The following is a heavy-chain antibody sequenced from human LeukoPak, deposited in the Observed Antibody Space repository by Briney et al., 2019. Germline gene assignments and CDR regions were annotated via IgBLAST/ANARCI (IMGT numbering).Heavy chain of an antibody. J-gene: IGHJ5*02. Sequence: SETLSLTCTVSGGSISSYYWSWIRQPPGKGLEWIGYIYYSGSTNYNPSLKSRVTISVDTSKNQFSLELGSVTAADTAVYYCARRDYVWGSYRDNWFDPWGQGTLVTVSS. V-gene: IGHV4-59*08. CDR3: ARRDYVWGSYRDNWFDP. D-gene: IGHD3-16*02. CDR2: IYYSGST. CDR1: GGSISSYY.